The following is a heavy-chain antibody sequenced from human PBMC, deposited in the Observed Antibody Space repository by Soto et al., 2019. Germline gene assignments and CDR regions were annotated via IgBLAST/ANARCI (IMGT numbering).Heavy chain of an antibody. CDR2: INPATGAA. V-gene: IGHV1-2*02. CDR1: GYPVTAYY. J-gene: IGHJ3*02. Sequence: QLHLVQSGAVVKKPGASVTVSCSASGYPVTAYYMHWVRQAPGRGLEWMGGINPATGAAKYTQKYRGRVTMPRDTSTGTVFMELSGLTSEDTAVFYCARGGGVGVAGSAAFDMWGQGTLVTVSS. D-gene: IGHD3-3*01. CDR3: ARGGGVGVAGSAAFDM.